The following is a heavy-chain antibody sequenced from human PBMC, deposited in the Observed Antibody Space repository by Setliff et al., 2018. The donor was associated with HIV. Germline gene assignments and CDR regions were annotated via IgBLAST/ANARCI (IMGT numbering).Heavy chain of an antibody. CDR1: GFSFSNYG. CDR2: ISSSGSIT. D-gene: IGHD6-19*01. V-gene: IGHV3-48*03. Sequence: GGSLRLSCAASGFSFSNYGMHWVRQAPGKGLEWVSYISSSGSITYYADSVKGRFTISRDNAKNSLYLQMNSLRDEDTAVYYCASGGWSTYYYYGMDVWGQGTTVTSP. J-gene: IGHJ6*02. CDR3: ASGGWSTYYYYGMDV.